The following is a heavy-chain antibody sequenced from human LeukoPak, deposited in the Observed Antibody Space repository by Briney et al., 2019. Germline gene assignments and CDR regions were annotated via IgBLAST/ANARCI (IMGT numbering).Heavy chain of an antibody. D-gene: IGHD3-9*01. CDR1: GFTFSSYS. J-gene: IGHJ4*02. CDR3: ARGLSSLTGYFLGY. CDR2: ISSSSSYI. V-gene: IGHV3-21*01. Sequence: GGSLRLSCAASGFTFSSYSMNWVRHAPGKGLEWVSSISSSSSYIYSADSVKGRFTISRDNAKNSLYLQMNSLRAEDTAVYYCARGLSSLTGYFLGYWGQGTLVTVSS.